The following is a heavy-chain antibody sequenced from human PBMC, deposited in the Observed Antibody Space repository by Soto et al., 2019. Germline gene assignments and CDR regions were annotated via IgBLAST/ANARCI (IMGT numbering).Heavy chain of an antibody. J-gene: IGHJ4*02. D-gene: IGHD4-17*01. Sequence: EVQLVESGGGLVQPGGSLRLSCVASGITFSSDWMHWVRKAPGKGLVWVAHIKSDGSDTKYADSVKGRFTISRDNAKNSVYLQMNSLRAEDTAVYYCARAAPSNYGGNSGFDCWGQGTLVTVSS. CDR3: ARAAPSNYGGNSGFDC. CDR1: GITFSSDW. V-gene: IGHV3-74*03. CDR2: IKSDGSDT.